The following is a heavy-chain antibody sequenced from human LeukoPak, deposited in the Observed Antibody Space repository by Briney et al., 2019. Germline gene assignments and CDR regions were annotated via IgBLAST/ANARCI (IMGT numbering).Heavy chain of an antibody. CDR2: IFYSGST. CDR3: ARLKYYYDASGYRAEYFQH. J-gene: IGHJ1*01. V-gene: IGHV4-59*01. D-gene: IGHD3-22*01. CDR1: GGSISSYY. Sequence: KLSETLSLTCTVSGGSISSYYWSWIRQPPGKGLEWIGYIFYSGSTNYNPSLKSRVTISVYTSKNQFSLKLSSVTAADTAVYYCARLKYYYDASGYRAEYFQHWGQGTLVTVSS.